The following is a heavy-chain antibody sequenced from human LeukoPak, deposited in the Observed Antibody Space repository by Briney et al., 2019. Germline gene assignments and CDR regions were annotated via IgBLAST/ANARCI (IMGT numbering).Heavy chain of an antibody. Sequence: PGGSLRLSCAASGFTFSSYAMHWVRQAPGKGLEWVAVISYDGSNKYYADSVKGRFTISRDNSKNTLYLQMNSLRAEDTAVYYCAPAPTYYDFWSGYYDYWGQGTLVTVSS. CDR2: ISYDGSNK. CDR1: GFTFSSYA. J-gene: IGHJ4*02. CDR3: APAPTYYDFWSGYYDY. D-gene: IGHD3-3*01. V-gene: IGHV3-30-3*01.